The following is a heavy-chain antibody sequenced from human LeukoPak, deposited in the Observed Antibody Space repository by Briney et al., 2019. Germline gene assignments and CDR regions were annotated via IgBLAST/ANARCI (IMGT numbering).Heavy chain of an antibody. D-gene: IGHD3-16*01. Sequence: SLRLSCAASGFTFDDYAMHWVQQAPGKGLEWVSGISWNSGSIGYADSVKGRFTISRDNAKNSLYLQMNSLRAEDTALYYCAKDMDDYWGAFDIWGQGTMVTVSS. CDR3: AKDMDDYWGAFDI. CDR2: ISWNSGSI. J-gene: IGHJ3*02. CDR1: GFTFDDYA. V-gene: IGHV3-9*01.